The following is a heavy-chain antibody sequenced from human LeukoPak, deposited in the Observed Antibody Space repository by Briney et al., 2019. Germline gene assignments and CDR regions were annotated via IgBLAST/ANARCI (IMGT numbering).Heavy chain of an antibody. J-gene: IGHJ4*02. CDR3: ARDDYYDSSGYCPFAY. Sequence: SETLSLTCTVSGGSISSYYWSWIRQPAGKGLEWIGRIYTSGSTNYNPSLKSRVTMSVDTSKNQFSLKLSSVTAADTAVYYCARDDYYDSSGYCPFAYWGQGTLVTVSS. CDR1: GGSISSYY. CDR2: IYTSGST. D-gene: IGHD3-22*01. V-gene: IGHV4-4*07.